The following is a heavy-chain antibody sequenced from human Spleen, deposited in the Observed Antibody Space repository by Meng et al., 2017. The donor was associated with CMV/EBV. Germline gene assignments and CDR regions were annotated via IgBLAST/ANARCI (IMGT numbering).Heavy chain of an antibody. CDR2: IGRSGDYI. D-gene: IGHD3-3*01. J-gene: IGHJ4*02. Sequence: GESLKISCAASGFTFSNYFMNWVRQAPGKGLEWVSSIGRSGDYIYYADSVKGRFTISRDNAKNSLYVQMNSLRAEDTAVYYCAGGSITIFGVGFFDYWGQGTLVTVSS. V-gene: IGHV3-21*01. CDR1: GFTFSNYF. CDR3: AGGSITIFGVGFFDY.